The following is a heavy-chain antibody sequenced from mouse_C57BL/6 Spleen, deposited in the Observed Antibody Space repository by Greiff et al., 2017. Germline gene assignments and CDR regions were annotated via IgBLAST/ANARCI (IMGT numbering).Heavy chain of an antibody. CDR3: ARTPYYAMDY. CDR2: IYPGDGDT. J-gene: IGHJ4*01. Sequence: VQLVESGAELVKPGASVKISCKASGYAFSSYWMNWVKQRPGKGLEWIGQIYPGDGDTNYNGKFKGKATLTADKSSSTAYMQLSSLTSEDSAVYFCARTPYYAMDYWGQGTSVTVSS. CDR1: GYAFSSYW. V-gene: IGHV1-80*01.